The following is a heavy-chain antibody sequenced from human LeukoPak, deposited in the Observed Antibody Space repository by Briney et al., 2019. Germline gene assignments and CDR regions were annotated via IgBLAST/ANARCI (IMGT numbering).Heavy chain of an antibody. CDR1: GFTFSSYA. D-gene: IGHD3-10*01. CDR3: ARDSRTYYYGSGSYWGNFDY. CDR2: ISYDGSNK. V-gene: IGHV3-30*04. Sequence: PGGSLRLSCAASGFTFSSYAMHWVRQAPGKGLEWVAVISYDGSNKYYADSVKGRFTISRDNSKNTLYLQMNSLRAEDTAVYYCARDSRTYYYGSGSYWGNFDYWGQGTLVTVSS. J-gene: IGHJ4*02.